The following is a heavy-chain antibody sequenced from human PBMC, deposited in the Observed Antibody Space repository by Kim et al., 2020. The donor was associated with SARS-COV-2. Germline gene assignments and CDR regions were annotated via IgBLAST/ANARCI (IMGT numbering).Heavy chain of an antibody. CDR1: GFTFDDYA. V-gene: IGHV3-9*01. CDR2: ISWNSGSI. D-gene: IGHD3-10*01. Sequence: GGSLRLSCAASGFTFDDYAMHWVRQAPGKGLEWVSGISWNSGSIGYADSVKGRFTISRDNSKNSLYLQMNSLRAEDTALYYCAKSPLIGEHYYSGIHV. CDR3: AKSPLIGEHYYSGIHV. J-gene: IGHJ6*01.